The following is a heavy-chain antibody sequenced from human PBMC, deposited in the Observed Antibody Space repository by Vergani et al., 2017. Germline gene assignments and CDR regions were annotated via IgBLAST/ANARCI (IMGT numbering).Heavy chain of an antibody. CDR1: GFTFSSYG. J-gene: IGHJ5*02. Sequence: VQLVESGGGLVQPGRSLRLSCAASGFTFSSYGMHWVRQAPGKGLEWVAFIRYDGSNKYYADSVKGRFTISRDNYKNTLYLQMNSLRAEDTAVYYCARAIKSIAARHTWFDPWGQGTLVTVSS. V-gene: IGHV3-30*02. CDR2: IRYDGSNK. CDR3: ARAIKSIAARHTWFDP. D-gene: IGHD6-6*01.